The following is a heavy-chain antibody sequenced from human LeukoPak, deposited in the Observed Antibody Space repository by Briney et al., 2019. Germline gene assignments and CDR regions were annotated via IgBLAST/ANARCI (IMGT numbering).Heavy chain of an antibody. J-gene: IGHJ5*02. Sequence: ASVKVSCKASGYTFTGYYMHWVRQAPGQGLEWMGWINPNSGGTNYAQKFQGRVTMTRDTSISTAYMELSRLRSDDTAVYYCAIPRDYYGSGSYSFWFDPWGQGTLVTVSS. D-gene: IGHD3-10*01. V-gene: IGHV1-2*02. CDR2: INPNSGGT. CDR1: GYTFTGYY. CDR3: AIPRDYYGSGSYSFWFDP.